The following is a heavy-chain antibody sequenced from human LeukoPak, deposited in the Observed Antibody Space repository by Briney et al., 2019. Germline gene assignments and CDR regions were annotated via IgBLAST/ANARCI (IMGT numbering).Heavy chain of an antibody. CDR2: IYATGST. CDR3: ARGPHCSGGNCRSWFDP. D-gene: IGHD2-15*01. J-gene: IGHJ5*02. Sequence: SEPVSLTCIVSGGSTSNYYWSWIRQPAGRGLEWIGRIYATGSTNYNPSLKSRVTMSVDTSKNQFSLKLKSVTAADTAVYYCARGPHCSGGNCRSWFDPWGQGTLVTVSS. V-gene: IGHV4-4*07. CDR1: GGSTSNYY.